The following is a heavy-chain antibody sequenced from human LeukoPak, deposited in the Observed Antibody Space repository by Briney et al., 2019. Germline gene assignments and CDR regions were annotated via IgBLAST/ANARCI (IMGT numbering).Heavy chain of an antibody. CDR3: ASPGGDLEGAPLDY. J-gene: IGHJ4*02. CDR1: GYTFTSYG. Sequence: ASVKVSCKASGYTFTSYGISWVRQAPGQGLEWMGWISAYNGNTNYAQKLQGRVTMTTDTSTSTAYMELSRLRSDDTAVYYCASPGGDLEGAPLDYWGQGTLVTVSS. D-gene: IGHD3-10*01. V-gene: IGHV1-18*01. CDR2: ISAYNGNT.